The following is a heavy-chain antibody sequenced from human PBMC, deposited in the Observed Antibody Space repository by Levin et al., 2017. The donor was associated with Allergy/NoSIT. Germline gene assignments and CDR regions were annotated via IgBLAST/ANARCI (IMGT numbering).Heavy chain of an antibody. CDR2: ISSTSSIT. CDR1: GFTFSGLS. D-gene: IGHD2-2*01. V-gene: IGHV3-48*01. CDR3: ARNLPAADY. Sequence: TSETLSLTCAASGFTFSGLSMSWVRQAPGKGLEWVSYISSTSSITYYADSVRGRFTISRDNAKGSLYLQMSSLRVEDTAVYYCARNLPAADYWGRGTLVTVSS. J-gene: IGHJ4*02.